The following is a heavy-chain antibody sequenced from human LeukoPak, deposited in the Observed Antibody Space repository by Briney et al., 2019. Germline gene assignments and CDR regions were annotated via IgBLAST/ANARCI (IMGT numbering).Heavy chain of an antibody. V-gene: IGHV3-30*18. Sequence: PGGSLRLSCAASGFTFSSYAMHWVRQAPGKGLEWVAVISYDGSNKYYADSVKGRFTISRDNSKNTLYLQMNSLRAEDTAVYYCAKVGVFSYAFDIWGQGTMVTVSS. CDR2: ISYDGSNK. CDR1: GFTFSSYA. D-gene: IGHD3-16*01. J-gene: IGHJ3*02. CDR3: AKVGVFSYAFDI.